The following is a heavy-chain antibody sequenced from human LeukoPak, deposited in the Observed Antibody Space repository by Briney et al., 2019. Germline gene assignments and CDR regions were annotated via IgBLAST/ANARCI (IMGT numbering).Heavy chain of an antibody. CDR3: ARLYYYGSGSYYYYYIDV. CDR2: IYTSGST. J-gene: IGHJ6*03. CDR1: GGSISSFY. D-gene: IGHD3-10*01. Sequence: SETLSLTCTVSGGSISSFYWSWIRQPPGKGLEWLGHIYTSGSTSYNPSLKSRVTISVDTSKNQFSLRLTSVTAADTAVYYCARLYYYGSGSYYYYYIDVWGKGTTVTVSS. V-gene: IGHV4-4*09.